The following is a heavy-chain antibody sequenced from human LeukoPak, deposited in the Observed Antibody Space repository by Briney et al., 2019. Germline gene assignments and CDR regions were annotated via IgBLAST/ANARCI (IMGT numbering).Heavy chain of an antibody. D-gene: IGHD3-10*01. V-gene: IGHV3-74*01. CDR1: GSTFSRYW. CDR3: TTGIGNYYYY. J-gene: IGHJ4*02. Sequence: PGGSLRLSCAASGSTFSRYWMHWVRQAPGKGLVWVSRVKSDGSDTIYADSAKGRFTISRDNAKNTLYLQMDSLRAEDTAVYYCTTGIGNYYYYWGQGTLGTVAS. CDR2: VKSDGSDT.